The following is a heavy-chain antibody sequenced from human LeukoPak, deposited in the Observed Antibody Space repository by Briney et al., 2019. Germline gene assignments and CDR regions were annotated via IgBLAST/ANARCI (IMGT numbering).Heavy chain of an antibody. Sequence: ASVKVSCKASGYTFTSYGISWVRQAPGQGLEWMGWISAYNGNTNYAQKFQGRVTITADKSTSTAYMELSSLRSEDTAVYYCASTVTTYHSGFDYWGQGTLVTVSS. CDR2: ISAYNGNT. CDR3: ASTVTTYHSGFDY. D-gene: IGHD4-11*01. V-gene: IGHV1-18*01. CDR1: GYTFTSYG. J-gene: IGHJ4*02.